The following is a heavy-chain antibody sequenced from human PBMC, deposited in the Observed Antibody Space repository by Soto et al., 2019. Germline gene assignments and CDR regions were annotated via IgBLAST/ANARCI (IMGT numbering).Heavy chain of an antibody. CDR3: ARDGRNCSGGSCYSGMQYFDY. Sequence: PGGSLRLSCAASGFTFSSYAMHWVRQAPGKGLEWVAVISYDGSNKYYADSVKGRFTISRDNSKNTLYLQMNSLRAEDTAVYYCARDGRNCSGGSCYSGMQYFDYWGQGTLVTVSS. D-gene: IGHD2-15*01. J-gene: IGHJ4*02. CDR2: ISYDGSNK. V-gene: IGHV3-30-3*01. CDR1: GFTFSSYA.